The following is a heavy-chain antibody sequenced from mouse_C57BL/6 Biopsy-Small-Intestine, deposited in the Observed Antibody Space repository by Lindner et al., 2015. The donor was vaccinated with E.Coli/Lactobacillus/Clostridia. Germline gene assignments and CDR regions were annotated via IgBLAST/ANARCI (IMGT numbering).Heavy chain of an antibody. Sequence: VQLQESGPELVKPGRSVKISCKASGYIFTDYYINWMKQRPGQGLEWIGWIYPGNGNTKYNERFEGKATLTVDSASSVAYMQFSSLTSEDSAIYFCARREFGFDYWGQGTTLTVSS. V-gene: IGHV1-84*01. J-gene: IGHJ2*01. CDR1: GYIFTDYY. CDR2: IYPGNGNT. CDR3: ARREFGFDY.